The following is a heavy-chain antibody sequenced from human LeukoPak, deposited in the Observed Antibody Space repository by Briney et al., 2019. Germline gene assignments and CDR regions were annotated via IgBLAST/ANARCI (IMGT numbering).Heavy chain of an antibody. CDR2: IIPIFGTA. Sequence: SVKVSCKASGGTFSSYAISWVRQAPGQGLEWMGGIIPIFGTANYAQKFQGRVTITTDESTSTAYMELSSLRSEDTAVYYCARYADYGDYNWFDPWGQGTLVTVSS. CDR3: ARYADYGDYNWFDP. J-gene: IGHJ5*02. D-gene: IGHD4-17*01. V-gene: IGHV1-69*05. CDR1: GGTFSSYA.